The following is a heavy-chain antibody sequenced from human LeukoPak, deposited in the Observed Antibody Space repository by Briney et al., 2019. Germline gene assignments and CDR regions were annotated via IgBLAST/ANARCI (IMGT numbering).Heavy chain of an antibody. V-gene: IGHV1-18*04. CDR2: ISAYNGNT. CDR3: ARYCSGGSCYHNFDY. CDR1: GYTFTSYG. Sequence: GASVKVSCKASGYTFTSYGISWVRQAPGQGLEWMGWISAYNGNTNYAQKLQGRVTMTTDTSTSTAYVELRSLRSDDTAVYYCARYCSGGSCYHNFDYWGQGILVTVSS. D-gene: IGHD2-15*01. J-gene: IGHJ4*02.